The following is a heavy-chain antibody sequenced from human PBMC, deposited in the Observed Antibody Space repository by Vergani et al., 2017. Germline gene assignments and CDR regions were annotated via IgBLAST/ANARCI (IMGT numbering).Heavy chain of an antibody. J-gene: IGHJ4*02. CDR2: MNPNSGNT. V-gene: IGHV1-8*01. Sequence: QVQLVQSGAEVKTPGASVKVSCKASGYTFTSYDINWVRQATGQGLEWMGWMNPNSGNTGYAQKFQGRVTMTRNTSISTAYMELSSLRSEDTAVYYCARGVSMVRGVIIDYWGQGTLVTVSS. CDR1: GYTFTSYD. D-gene: IGHD3-10*01. CDR3: ARGVSMVRGVIIDY.